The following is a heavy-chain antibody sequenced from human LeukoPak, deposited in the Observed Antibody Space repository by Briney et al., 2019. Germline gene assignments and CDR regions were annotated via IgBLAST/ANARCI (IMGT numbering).Heavy chain of an antibody. V-gene: IGHV3-48*01. J-gene: IGHJ6*04. Sequence: GGSLRLSCAASGFTFSTYNMHWVRQAPGKGLEWVSYITLSSTTIYYADSVKGRFIISRDNAENSLYLQMNSLRAEDTAVYYCAELGITMIGGVWGKGTTVTISS. CDR2: ITLSSTTI. CDR3: AELGITMIGGV. D-gene: IGHD3-10*02. CDR1: GFTFSTYN.